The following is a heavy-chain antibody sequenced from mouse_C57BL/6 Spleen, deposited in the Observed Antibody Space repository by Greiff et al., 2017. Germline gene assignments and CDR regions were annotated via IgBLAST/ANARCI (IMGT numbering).Heavy chain of an antibody. D-gene: IGHD2-5*01. CDR2: INPNNGGT. V-gene: IGHV1-26*01. CDR3: ARNSNYAMDY. CDR1: GYSFTGYF. J-gene: IGHJ4*01. Sequence: EVQLQQSGPELVKPGDSVKISCKASGYSFTGYFMNWVKQSHGKSLEWIGDINPNNGGTSYNQKFKGKATLTVDKSSSTAYMELRSLTSEDSAVYYCARNSNYAMDYWGQGTSVTVSS.